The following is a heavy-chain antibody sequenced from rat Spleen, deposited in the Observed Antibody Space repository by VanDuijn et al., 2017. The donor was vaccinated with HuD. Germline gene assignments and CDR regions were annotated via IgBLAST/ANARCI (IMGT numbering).Heavy chain of an antibody. Sequence: EVQLVESDGGLVQPGRSLKLSCAASGFTFSDYYMAWVRQAPPKGLEWVATFSYDGSNTYYRDSVKGRFTISRDNAKSNLYLQMDSRRSEDTATYYLARAGYLRDWYFDFWGPGTMVTVSA. CDR3: ARAGYLRDWYFDF. D-gene: IGHD2-2*01. CDR2: FSYDGSNT. V-gene: IGHV5-29*01. J-gene: IGHJ1*01. CDR1: GFTFSDYY.